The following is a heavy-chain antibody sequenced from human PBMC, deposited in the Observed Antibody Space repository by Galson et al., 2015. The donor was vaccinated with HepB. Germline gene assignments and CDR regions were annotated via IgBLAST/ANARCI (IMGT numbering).Heavy chain of an antibody. CDR1: GGTFSSYA. CDR3: ASRIGSGWFPIDY. J-gene: IGHJ4*02. V-gene: IGHV1-69*13. Sequence: SVKVSCKASGGTFSSYAISWVRQAPGQGLEWMGGIIPIFGTANYAQKFQGRVTITADESTSTAYMELSSLRSEDTAVYYCASRIGSGWFPIDYWGQGTLVTVSS. D-gene: IGHD6-19*01. CDR2: IIPIFGTA.